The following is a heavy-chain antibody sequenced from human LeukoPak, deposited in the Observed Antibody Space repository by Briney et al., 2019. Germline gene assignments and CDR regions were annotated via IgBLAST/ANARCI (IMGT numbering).Heavy chain of an antibody. CDR1: GGSISSGGYS. CDR2: IYYSGST. Sequence: PSETLSPTCAVSGGSISSGGYSWSWIRQPPGKGLEWIGYIYYSGSTYYNPSLKSRVTISVDRSKNQFSLKLSSVTAADTAVYYCARGYYDILTGYFSMAFDIWGQGTMVTVSS. V-gene: IGHV4-30-2*01. CDR3: ARGYYDILTGYFSMAFDI. D-gene: IGHD3-9*01. J-gene: IGHJ3*02.